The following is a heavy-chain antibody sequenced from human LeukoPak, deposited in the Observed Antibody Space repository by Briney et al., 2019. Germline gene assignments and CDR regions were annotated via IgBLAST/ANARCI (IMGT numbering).Heavy chain of an antibody. CDR3: AKDQLTYYFDSSGYYPLAY. CDR2: IRYDGSNK. V-gene: IGHV3-30*02. D-gene: IGHD3-22*01. CDR1: GFTFSSYE. Sequence: PGGSLRLSCAASGFTFSSYEMNWVRQAPGKGLEWVAFIRYDGSNKYYADSVKGRFTISRDNSKNTLYLQMYSLRAEDTAVYYCAKDQLTYYFDSSGYYPLAYWGQGTLVTVSS. J-gene: IGHJ4*02.